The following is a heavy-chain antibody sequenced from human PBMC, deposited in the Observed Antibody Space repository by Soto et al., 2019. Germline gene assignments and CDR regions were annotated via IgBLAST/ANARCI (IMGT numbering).Heavy chain of an antibody. CDR3: ARAARGASLYNWNPRI. D-gene: IGHD1-20*01. J-gene: IGHJ3*02. Sequence: GASVKVSCKASGYTFTGYYMHWVRQAPGQGLERMGWINPNSGGTNYAQKFQGWVTMTRDTSISTAYMELSRLRSDDTAVYYCARAARGASLYNWNPRIWGQGTMVTVSS. V-gene: IGHV1-2*04. CDR1: GYTFTGYY. CDR2: INPNSGGT.